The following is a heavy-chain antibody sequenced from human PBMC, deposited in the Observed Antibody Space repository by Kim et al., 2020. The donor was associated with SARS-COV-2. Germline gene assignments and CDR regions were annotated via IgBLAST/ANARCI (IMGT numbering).Heavy chain of an antibody. CDR3: ANGGDIVVVPAADY. D-gene: IGHD2-2*01. Sequence: GGSLRLSCAASGFTFSSSSMTWVRQAPGKGLEWVSFISSSSSYIYYADSVKGRFTISRDNAKNSLYLQMNSLRAEDTAVYYCANGGDIVVVPAADYWGQGTLVTVSS. J-gene: IGHJ4*02. V-gene: IGHV3-21*01. CDR1: GFTFSSSS. CDR2: ISSSSSYI.